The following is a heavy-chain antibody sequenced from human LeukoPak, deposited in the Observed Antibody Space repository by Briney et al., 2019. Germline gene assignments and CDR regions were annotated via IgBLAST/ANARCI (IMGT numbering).Heavy chain of an antibody. D-gene: IGHD3-10*01. V-gene: IGHV4-34*01. CDR1: GGSFSGYY. Sequence: PSETLSLTCAVYGGSFSGYYWSWIRQPPGKGLEWIGEINHSGNTNYNPSLKSRVTISVDTSKNQFSLKPSSVTAADTAVYYCARTPGSETDHNWFDPWGQGTLVTVSS. CDR3: ARTPGSETDHNWFDP. J-gene: IGHJ5*02. CDR2: INHSGNT.